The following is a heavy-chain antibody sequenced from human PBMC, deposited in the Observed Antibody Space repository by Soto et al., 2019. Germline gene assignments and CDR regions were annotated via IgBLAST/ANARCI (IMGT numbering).Heavy chain of an antibody. Sequence: ASVKLSCKAAGYTFTSYYMHWGRQAPGQGLEWMGIINPSGGSTSYAQKFQGRVTMTRDTSTSTVYMELSSLRSEDTAVYYCARDGVATIDTGFDYWGQGTLVTVSS. D-gene: IGHD5-12*01. V-gene: IGHV1-46*03. CDR2: INPSGGST. CDR1: GYTFTSYY. J-gene: IGHJ4*02. CDR3: ARDGVATIDTGFDY.